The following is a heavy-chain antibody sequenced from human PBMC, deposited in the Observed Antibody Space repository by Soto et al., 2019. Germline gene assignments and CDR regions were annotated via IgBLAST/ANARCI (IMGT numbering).Heavy chain of an antibody. CDR2: IIPMFGSP. V-gene: IGHV1-69*06. D-gene: IGHD6-19*01. Sequence: QVQLGQSGAEVKKPGSSVKVSCKASGGSFSSDAISWVRQAPGQGLEWMGGIIPMFGSPNYAPKFQGRVTITADKSTSTLYMELSSLRSDDTAVYYCARGIRQSSGWDLDNWGQGTQVTVSS. CDR1: GGSFSSDA. CDR3: ARGIRQSSGWDLDN. J-gene: IGHJ4*02.